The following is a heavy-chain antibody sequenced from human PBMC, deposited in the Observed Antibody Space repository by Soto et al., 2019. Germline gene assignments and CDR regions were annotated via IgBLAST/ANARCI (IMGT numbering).Heavy chain of an antibody. V-gene: IGHV3-33*01. Sequence: QVQLVESGGGVVQPGRSLRLSCAASGFTFSNYGMHWVRQAPGKGLEWVAVIWYDGRNKYYADSLKGRFTISRDNSKNTLYLQMNSLSVEDTAVYYCVRSSSNWGPDYWGQGTLVTVSS. CDR2: IWYDGRNK. CDR3: VRSSSNWGPDY. J-gene: IGHJ4*02. D-gene: IGHD7-27*01. CDR1: GFTFSNYG.